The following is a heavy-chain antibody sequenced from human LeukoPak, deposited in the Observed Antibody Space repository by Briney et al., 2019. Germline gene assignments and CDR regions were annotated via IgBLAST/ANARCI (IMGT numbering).Heavy chain of an antibody. D-gene: IGHD2-2*01. CDR3: ARGGTHSTLFDY. J-gene: IGHJ4*02. CDR2: IIPIFGTA. CDR1: GGTFSSYA. V-gene: IGHV1-69*05. Sequence: GASVKVSCKASGGTFSSYAISWVRQAPGQGLEWMGGIIPIFGTANYTQKFQGRVTITTDESTSTAYMELSSLRSEDTAVYYCARGGTHSTLFDYWGQGTLVTVSS.